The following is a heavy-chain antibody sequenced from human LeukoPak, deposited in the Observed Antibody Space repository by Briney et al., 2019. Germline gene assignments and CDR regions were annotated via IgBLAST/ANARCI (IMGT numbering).Heavy chain of an antibody. J-gene: IGHJ4*02. CDR3: AKAGDSSGYSDY. CDR2: INHSGST. CDR1: GGSFSGYY. D-gene: IGHD3-22*01. Sequence: SETLSLTCAVYGGSFSGYYWSWIRQPPGKGLEWIGEINHSGSTNYNPSLKSRVTISVDTSKNQFSLKLSSVTAADTAVYYCAKAGDSSGYSDYWGQGTLVTVSS. V-gene: IGHV4-34*01.